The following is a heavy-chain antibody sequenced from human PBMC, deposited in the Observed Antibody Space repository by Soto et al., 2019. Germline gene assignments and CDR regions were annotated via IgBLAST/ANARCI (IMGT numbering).Heavy chain of an antibody. D-gene: IGHD6-19*01. CDR3: ARATAVAGLDY. V-gene: IGHV4-30-2*01. CDR1: GGSISSGGWY. J-gene: IGHJ4*02. Sequence: PSETLSLTCTVSGGSISSGGWYWSWIRQHPGKGLEWIGYIYHSGSTYYNPSLKSRVTISVDRSKNLFSLKLSSVTAADTAVYYCARATAVAGLDYWGQGTLVTVSS. CDR2: IYHSGST.